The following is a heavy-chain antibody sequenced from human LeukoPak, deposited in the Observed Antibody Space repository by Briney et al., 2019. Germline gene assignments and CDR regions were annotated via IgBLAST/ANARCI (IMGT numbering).Heavy chain of an antibody. Sequence: GESLKISCKGSGYSFTSYWIGWVRQMPGKGLEWMGIIYPGDSDTRYSPSFQGQVTISADKSISTAYLQWSSLKASDTAMYYCARGHDFWSGYPYYFDYWGQGTLVTVSS. CDR1: GYSFTSYW. J-gene: IGHJ4*02. CDR2: IYPGDSDT. V-gene: IGHV5-51*01. D-gene: IGHD3-3*01. CDR3: ARGHDFWSGYPYYFDY.